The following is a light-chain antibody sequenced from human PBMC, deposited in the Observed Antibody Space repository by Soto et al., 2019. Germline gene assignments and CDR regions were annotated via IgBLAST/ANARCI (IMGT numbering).Light chain of an antibody. CDR2: KAS. V-gene: IGKV1-5*03. Sequence: DIQMTQSPSTLSASVGDRVTITCRASQSINSWLAWYQQKPGKAPKLLIYKASSLESGVPSRFSGSAAGTEFTLTISSLQPDDFATYYCQQYDRYSGTFGGGTKVEIK. CDR1: QSINSW. J-gene: IGKJ4*01. CDR3: QQYDRYSGT.